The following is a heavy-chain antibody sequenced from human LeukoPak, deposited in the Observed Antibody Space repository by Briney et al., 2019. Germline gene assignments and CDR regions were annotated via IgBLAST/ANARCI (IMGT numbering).Heavy chain of an antibody. CDR2: IWYDGSNK. J-gene: IGHJ5*02. Sequence: GGSLRLSCAASGFTFSSYGMHWVRQAPGKGLEWVAVIWYDGSNKYYADSVKGRFTIFRDNSKNTLYLQMNSLRAEDTAVYYCARDPAYSNHPTNWFDPWGQGTLVTVSS. CDR3: ARDPAYSNHPTNWFDP. V-gene: IGHV3-33*01. CDR1: GFTFSSYG. D-gene: IGHD4-11*01.